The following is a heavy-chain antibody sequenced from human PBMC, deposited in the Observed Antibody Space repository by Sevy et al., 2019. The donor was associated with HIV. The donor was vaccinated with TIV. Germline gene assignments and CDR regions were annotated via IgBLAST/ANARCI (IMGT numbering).Heavy chain of an antibody. CDR1: VFTPSTYG. CDR2: IWNDGSNQ. CDR3: ARAPGYCTSTNCYDWFDP. D-gene: IGHD2-2*01. J-gene: IGHJ5*02. Sequence: GGSLRLSCAASVFTPSTYGMHWVRQAPGKGLEWVAVIWNDGSNQYYADSVEGRFTVSRDNSTNTLYLQMNSLRAEDTAVYYCARAPGYCTSTNCYDWFDPWGHGTLVTVSS. V-gene: IGHV3-33*01.